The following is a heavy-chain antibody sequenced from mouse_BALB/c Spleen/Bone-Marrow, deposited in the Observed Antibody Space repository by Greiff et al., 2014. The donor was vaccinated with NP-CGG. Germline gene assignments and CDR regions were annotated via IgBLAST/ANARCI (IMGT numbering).Heavy chain of an antibody. V-gene: IGHV1-5*01. CDR3: TRYYYRFSAWFAY. J-gene: IGHJ3*01. Sequence: EVQLQQSGTVLARPGASVKMSCKASGYTFTSYWMHWVKQRPGQGLEWIGAIYPGNSDTSYNQKIKGKAKLTAVTSTSTAYMELSSLTNEDSAVYYCTRYYYRFSAWFAYWGQGTLVTVSA. D-gene: IGHD2-14*01. CDR1: GYTFTSYW. CDR2: IYPGNSDT.